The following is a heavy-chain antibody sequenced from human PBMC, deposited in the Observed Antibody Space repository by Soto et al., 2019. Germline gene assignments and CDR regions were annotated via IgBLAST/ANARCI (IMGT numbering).Heavy chain of an antibody. D-gene: IGHD4-17*01. Sequence: SETLSLTCTVSDDSINDYYWNWIRQPPGKGLEWIGYVSYSGSTSYSPSLNSRVTISVDTSKNQFSLKLRSVTTADTAVYYCCAGHGDYPPIGYWGRGTLVTVSS. CDR1: DDSINDYY. J-gene: IGHJ4*01. V-gene: IGHV4-59*08. CDR3: CAGHGDYPPIGY. CDR2: VSYSGST.